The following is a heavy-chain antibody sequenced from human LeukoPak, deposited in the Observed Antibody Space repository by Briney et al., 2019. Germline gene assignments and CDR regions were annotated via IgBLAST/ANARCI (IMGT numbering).Heavy chain of an antibody. J-gene: IGHJ4*02. V-gene: IGHV1-69*01. CDR1: GGTFSSYA. D-gene: IGHD6-19*01. CDR3: ARTGRGSGWYDYFDY. CDR2: IIPIFGTA. Sequence: SVKVSCKASGGTFSSYAISWVRQAPGQGLEWMGGIIPIFGTANYAQKFQGRVTITADESTSTAYMELSSLRSEDTAVYYCARTGRGSGWYDYFDYRGQGTLVTVSS.